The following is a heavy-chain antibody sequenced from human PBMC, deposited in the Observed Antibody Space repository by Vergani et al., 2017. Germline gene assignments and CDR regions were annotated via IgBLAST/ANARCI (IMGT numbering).Heavy chain of an antibody. J-gene: IGHJ6*02. CDR3: AKDDSSGLYYGMDV. V-gene: IGHV3-9*01. CDR2: ISWNSGSI. Sequence: EVQLLESGGGLVQPGGSLRLSCAASGFTFDDYAMHWVRQAPGKGLEWVSGISWNSGSIGYADSVKGRFTISRDNAKNSLYLQMNSLRAEDTALYYCAKDDSSGLYYGMDVWGQGTTVTVSS. D-gene: IGHD3-22*01. CDR1: GFTFDDYA.